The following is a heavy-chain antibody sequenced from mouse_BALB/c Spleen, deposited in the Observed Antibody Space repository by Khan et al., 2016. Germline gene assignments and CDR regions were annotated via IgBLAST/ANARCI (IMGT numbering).Heavy chain of an antibody. CDR3: ARTNLGY. Sequence: QIQLVQSGPELKKPGETVKISCKASGYTFTNYGMNWVKQAPGKGLKWMGWINTYTGEPTYADDFKGRFAFSLETSASTAYLQINHLKNEDTSSYFCARTNLGYWGQGTTLTVSS. CDR2: INTYTGEP. CDR1: GYTFTNYG. J-gene: IGHJ2*01. V-gene: IGHV9-3-1*01. D-gene: IGHD1-3*01.